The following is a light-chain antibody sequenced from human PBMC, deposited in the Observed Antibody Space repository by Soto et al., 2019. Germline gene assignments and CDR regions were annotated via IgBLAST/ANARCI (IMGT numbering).Light chain of an antibody. CDR2: GES. J-gene: IGKJ4*01. V-gene: IGKV3D-15*01. CDR1: QSVNSH. Sequence: EIVMTQSPASLSASPGERVTLSCRASQSVNSHLAWYQQKPGQAPRLLILGESTRDTGTPARFSGSGSGTDFTLTISSLQSEDFAVYYCQQYNNWPLTVGGGTKVEIK. CDR3: QQYNNWPLT.